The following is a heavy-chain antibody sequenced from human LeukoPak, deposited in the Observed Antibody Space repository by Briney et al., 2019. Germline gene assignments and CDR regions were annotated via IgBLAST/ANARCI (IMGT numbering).Heavy chain of an antibody. CDR3: AKLVVITATQWYFDL. Sequence: GGSLRLSCAASGFTFNSYWMGWLRQAPGKGPDWVANIKHDGSEKYHLDSGNGRFTISRDNAKNSLYLQMNSLRAEDTAVYYCAKLVVITATQWYFDLWGRGTLVTVSS. CDR1: GFTFNSYW. D-gene: IGHD2-15*01. CDR2: IKHDGSEK. V-gene: IGHV3-7*01. J-gene: IGHJ2*01.